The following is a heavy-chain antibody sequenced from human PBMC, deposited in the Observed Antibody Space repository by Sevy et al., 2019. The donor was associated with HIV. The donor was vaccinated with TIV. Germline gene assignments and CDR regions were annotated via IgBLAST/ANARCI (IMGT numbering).Heavy chain of an antibody. J-gene: IGHJ4*02. CDR2: IDPSDSYT. Sequence: GESLKISCKGSGYSFTTYWITWVRQMPGKGLEWMGRIDPSDSYTNYSPSFQGHVTISADKSISTVYLQWSSLKASDTAMYYCARHLGYYDSGTYYDYFHYWGQGTLVTVSS. V-gene: IGHV5-10-1*01. CDR3: ARHLGYYDSGTYYDYFHY. D-gene: IGHD3-10*01. CDR1: GYSFTTYW.